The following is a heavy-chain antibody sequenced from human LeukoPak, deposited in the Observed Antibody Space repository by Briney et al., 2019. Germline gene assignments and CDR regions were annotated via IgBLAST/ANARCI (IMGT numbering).Heavy chain of an antibody. CDR2: IWYDGSNK. J-gene: IGHJ4*02. D-gene: IGHD5-12*01. V-gene: IGHV3-33*06. Sequence: GGSLRLSCAASGFTFSSYGMHWVRQAPGKGLEWVAVIWYDGSNKYYADSVKGRFTISRDNSKNKLYLQMNGLRAEDTAVYYCAKGTVDIDYWGQGTLVTVSS. CDR3: AKGTVDIDY. CDR1: GFTFSSYG.